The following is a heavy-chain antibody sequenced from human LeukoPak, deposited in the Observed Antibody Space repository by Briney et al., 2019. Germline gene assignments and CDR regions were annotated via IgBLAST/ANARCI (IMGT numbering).Heavy chain of an antibody. CDR1: AFTVGSNY. CDR3: ARLTMVRGLDY. CDR2: IYSGGST. Sequence: GGSLRLSCAASAFTVGSNYMSWVRQAPGKGLEWVSIIYSGGSTYYADSVKGRFTISRDNSKNNLYLQMNSLRAEDTAVYYCARLTMVRGLDYWGQGTLVTVSS. J-gene: IGHJ4*02. V-gene: IGHV3-53*01. D-gene: IGHD3-10*01.